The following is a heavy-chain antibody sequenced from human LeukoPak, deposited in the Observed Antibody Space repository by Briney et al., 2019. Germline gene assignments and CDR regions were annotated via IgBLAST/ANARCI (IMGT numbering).Heavy chain of an antibody. D-gene: IGHD3-10*01. V-gene: IGHV3-23*01. J-gene: IGHJ1*01. CDR2: TSGSGGST. CDR1: GFTFSSFA. Sequence: GGSLRLSCAASGFTFSSFAMSWVRQAPGKGLEWVSTTSGSGGSTYYADSVKGRFTFSRDNSKNTLYLQMNSLRAEDTAVYYCANYGSGSYNAEYFQHWGQGTLVTVSS. CDR3: ANYGSGSYNAEYFQH.